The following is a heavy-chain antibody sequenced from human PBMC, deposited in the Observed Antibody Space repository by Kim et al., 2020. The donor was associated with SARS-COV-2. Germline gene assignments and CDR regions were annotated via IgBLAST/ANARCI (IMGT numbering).Heavy chain of an antibody. D-gene: IGHD3-10*01. V-gene: IGHV4-39*07. CDR3: GRDPRGYCLHV. Sequence: SETLSLTCTVSGGSISSSTYYWGWIRQSPGKGLEWIGSIYYSGSTYYNPSLKSRVTISVDTSKNQFSLKLSSVTAADTAVYYCGRDPRGYCLHVWGQATT. CDR2: IYYSGST. CDR1: GGSISSSTYY. J-gene: IGHJ6*02.